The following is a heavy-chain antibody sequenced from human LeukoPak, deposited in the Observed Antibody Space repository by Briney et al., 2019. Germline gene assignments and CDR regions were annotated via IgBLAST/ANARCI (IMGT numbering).Heavy chain of an antibody. CDR2: ISGSGGST. CDR3: ANQQGEYYGSGSYYKRYYYYYMDV. CDR1: GFTFSSYG. D-gene: IGHD3-10*01. V-gene: IGHV3-23*01. Sequence: GGSLRLSCAASGFTFSSYGMSWVRQAPGKGLEWVSAISGSGGSTYYADSVKGRFTISRDNSKNTLYLQMNSLRAEDTAVYYCANQQGEYYGSGSYYKRYYYYYMDVWGKGTTVTISS. J-gene: IGHJ6*03.